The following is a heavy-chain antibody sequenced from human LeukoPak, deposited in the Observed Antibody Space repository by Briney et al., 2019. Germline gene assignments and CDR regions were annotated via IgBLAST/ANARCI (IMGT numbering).Heavy chain of an antibody. CDR3: AKDTRRITMIVVVIRSPNYFDY. Sequence: GGSLRLSCAASGFTFSSYGMHWVRQAPGKGLEWVAVISYDGSNKYYADSVKGRFTISRDNSKNTLYLQMNSLRAEDTAAYYCAKDTRRITMIVVVIRSPNYFDYWGQGTLVTVSS. V-gene: IGHV3-30*18. J-gene: IGHJ4*02. D-gene: IGHD3-22*01. CDR1: GFTFSSYG. CDR2: ISYDGSNK.